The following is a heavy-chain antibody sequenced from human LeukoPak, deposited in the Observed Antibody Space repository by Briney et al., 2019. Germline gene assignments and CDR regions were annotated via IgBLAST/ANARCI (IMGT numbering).Heavy chain of an antibody. J-gene: IGHJ4*02. CDR3: TRRRGGGDGFFDY. CDR1: GGSISDFS. D-gene: IGHD3-16*01. CDR2: IHYSGST. Sequence: SETLSLTCTVSGGSISDFSWSWIRQPPGKGLEWFGYIHYSGSTNYNPSLRSRVALSVDTSKNQFSLKLSSVTAADTAVYYCTRRRGGGDGFFDYWGQGTLATVSS. V-gene: IGHV4-59*08.